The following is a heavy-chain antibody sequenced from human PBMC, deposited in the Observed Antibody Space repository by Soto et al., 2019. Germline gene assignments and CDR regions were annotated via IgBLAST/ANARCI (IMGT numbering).Heavy chain of an antibody. CDR2: ISSSSSYI. D-gene: IGHD2-15*01. CDR3: ARAALDGDWFDP. Sequence: EVQLVESGGGLVKPGGSLRLSCAASGFTFSSYSMNWVRQAPGKGLEWVSSISSSSSYIYYADSVKGRFTISRDNAKNSRYLQMNSLRAEDTAVYDCARAALDGDWFDPWGQGTLVTVSS. CDR1: GFTFSSYS. V-gene: IGHV3-21*01. J-gene: IGHJ5*02.